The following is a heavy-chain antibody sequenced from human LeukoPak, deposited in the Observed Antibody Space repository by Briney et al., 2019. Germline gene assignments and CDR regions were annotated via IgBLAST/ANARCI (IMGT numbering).Heavy chain of an antibody. Sequence: GGSLRLSCAASGFTFSSYAMNWVRQAPGKGLEWVSSISITSSHIYYAASVRGRFIISRDNAKNLLNLQMNSLRVEDTAVYFCARKRGSNHFDQWGQGTLVTVSS. CDR3: ARKRGSNHFDQ. J-gene: IGHJ4*02. D-gene: IGHD4-23*01. CDR2: ISITSSHI. V-gene: IGHV3-21*01. CDR1: GFTFSSYA.